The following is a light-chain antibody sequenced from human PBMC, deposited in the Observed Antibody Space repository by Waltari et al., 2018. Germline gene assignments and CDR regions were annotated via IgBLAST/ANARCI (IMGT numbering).Light chain of an antibody. CDR1: SSHIGAGYD. CDR3: QSHDSSLSGSRV. J-gene: IGLJ2*01. Sequence: QSVLTQPPSVSGAPGQRVTISCTGSSSHIGAGYDVHWYQQLPGTAPKLLISGNSNRPSGVPDRFSGSKSGTSASLAITGLQAEDEADYYCQSHDSSLSGSRVFGGGTKLTVL. V-gene: IGLV1-40*01. CDR2: GNS.